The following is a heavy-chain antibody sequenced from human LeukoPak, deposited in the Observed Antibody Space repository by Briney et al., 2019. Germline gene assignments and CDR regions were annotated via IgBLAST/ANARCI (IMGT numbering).Heavy chain of an antibody. CDR3: ARDLQDTAMVSYYYYYGMDV. CDR1: GYTFTGYY. J-gene: IGHJ6*02. CDR2: INPNSGGT. Sequence: VSVKVSCKASGYTFTGYYMHWVRQAPGQGLGWMGWINPNSGGTNYAQKFQGRVTMTRDTSISTAYMELSRLRSDDTAVYYCARDLQDTAMVSYYYYYGMDVWGQGTTVTVSS. V-gene: IGHV1-2*02. D-gene: IGHD5-18*01.